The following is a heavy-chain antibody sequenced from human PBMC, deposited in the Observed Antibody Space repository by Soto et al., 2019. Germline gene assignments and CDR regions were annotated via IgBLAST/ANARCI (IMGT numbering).Heavy chain of an antibody. CDR1: GYTFTSYD. CDR2: MNPNSGNT. CDR3: ARGIQYYDILTGYSYYYYYYMDV. Sequence: ASVKVSCKASGYTFTSYDINWVRQATGQGLEWMGWMNPNSGNTGYAQKFQGRGTMTRNTSISTAYMELSSLRSEDTAVYYCARGIQYYDILTGYSYYYYYYMDVWGKGTTVTVSS. D-gene: IGHD3-9*01. J-gene: IGHJ6*03. V-gene: IGHV1-8*01.